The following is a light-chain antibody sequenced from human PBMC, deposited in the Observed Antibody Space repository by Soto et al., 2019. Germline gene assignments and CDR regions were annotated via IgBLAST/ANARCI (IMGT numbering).Light chain of an antibody. CDR3: QQFNTYPII. CDR1: QDIRGA. Sequence: AIQLTQSPSSLSASVGDRVTITCRASQDIRGALAWYQQKPGKPPKLLIFDVSTLQSGVPSRFSGSGSGTDFTLTIDGLQPEDFATYYCQQFNTYPIIFGQGTRLEIK. V-gene: IGKV1-13*02. CDR2: DVS. J-gene: IGKJ5*01.